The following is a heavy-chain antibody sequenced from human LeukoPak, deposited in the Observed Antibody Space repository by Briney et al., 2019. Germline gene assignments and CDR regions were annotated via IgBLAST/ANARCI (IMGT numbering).Heavy chain of an antibody. D-gene: IGHD5-18*01. CDR2: ITSSSTTI. CDR3: ARAASGNTFGYYY. CDR1: GFTFSSYS. V-gene: IGHV3-48*02. J-gene: IGHJ4*02. Sequence: GGSLRLSCAASGFTFSSYSMNWVRQAPGKGREWVSYITSSSTTIYYADSVKGRFTISRDNAKNSLYLQMNSLRDEDTAVYYCARAASGNTFGYYYWGQGTLVTVSS.